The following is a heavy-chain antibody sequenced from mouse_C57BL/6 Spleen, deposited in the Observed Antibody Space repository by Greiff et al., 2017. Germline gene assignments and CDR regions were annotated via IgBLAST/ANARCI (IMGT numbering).Heavy chain of an antibody. CDR2: INPSTGGT. Sequence: VQLQQSGPELVKPGASVKISCKASGYSFTGYYMNWVKQSPEKSLEWIGEINPSTGGTTYNQKFKAKATLTVDKSSSTAYMQLKSLTSEDSAVYYCAYGSSFWYFDVWGTGTTVTVSS. D-gene: IGHD1-1*01. V-gene: IGHV1-42*01. J-gene: IGHJ1*03. CDR3: AYGSSFWYFDV. CDR1: GYSFTGYY.